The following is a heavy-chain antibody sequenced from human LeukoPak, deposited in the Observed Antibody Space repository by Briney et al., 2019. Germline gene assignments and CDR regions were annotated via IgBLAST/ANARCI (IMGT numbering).Heavy chain of an antibody. V-gene: IGHV1-69*13. D-gene: IGHD2-2*01. CDR2: ITPIFGTA. CDR1: GGTFSSYA. Sequence: GASVKASCKASGGTFSSYAISWVRQAPGQGLEWMGGITPIFGTANYAQKFQGRVTITADESTSTAYMELSSLRSEDTAVYYCARGRNIVVVPAATPPYFDYWGQGTLVTVSS. J-gene: IGHJ4*02. CDR3: ARGRNIVVVPAATPPYFDY.